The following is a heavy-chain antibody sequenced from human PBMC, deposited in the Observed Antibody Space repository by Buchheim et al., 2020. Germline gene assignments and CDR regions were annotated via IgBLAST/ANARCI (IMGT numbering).Heavy chain of an antibody. V-gene: IGHV4-61*01. Sequence: QVQLQESGPGLVKPSETLSLSCTVSGDSVTSGSYSWSWIRQPPGKGLEWIGDIDYSGRTNYNPSLKSRVTIPVDTSKDQLSLKVKAVTAADTAVYYCARVNLVIDYYYHMDVWGKGTT. J-gene: IGHJ6*03. CDR2: IDYSGRT. CDR1: GDSVTSGSYS. D-gene: IGHD5-12*01. CDR3: ARVNLVIDYYYHMDV.